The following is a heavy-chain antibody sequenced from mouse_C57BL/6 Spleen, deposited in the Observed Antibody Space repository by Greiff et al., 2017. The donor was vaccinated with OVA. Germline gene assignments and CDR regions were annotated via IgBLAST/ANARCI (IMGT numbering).Heavy chain of an antibody. CDR2: IDPSASYT. J-gene: IGHJ3*01. Sequence: QVQLQQPGAELVMPGASVKLSCKASGYTFTSYWMHWVKQRPGQGLEWIGEIDPSASYTNYNQKFKGKSTLTVDKSSSTAYMQLSSLTSEDSAVYYCAREATRQLRGFAYWGQGTLVTVSA. V-gene: IGHV1-69*01. D-gene: IGHD3-2*02. CDR3: AREATRQLRGFAY. CDR1: GYTFTSYW.